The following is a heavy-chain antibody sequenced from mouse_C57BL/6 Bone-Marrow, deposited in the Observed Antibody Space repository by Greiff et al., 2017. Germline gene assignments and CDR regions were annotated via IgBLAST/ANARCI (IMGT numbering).Heavy chain of an antibody. J-gene: IGHJ2*01. CDR2: IYPSDSET. CDR3: ARGGTAQATFDY. D-gene: IGHD3-2*02. CDR1: GYTFTSYW. Sequence: QVQLQRPGAELVRPGSSVKLSCKASGYTFTSYWMDWVKQRPGQGLEWIGNIYPSDSETHYNQKFKDKATLTVDKSSSTAYMQLSSLTSEDSAVYYCARGGTAQATFDYWGQGTTLTVSS. V-gene: IGHV1-61*01.